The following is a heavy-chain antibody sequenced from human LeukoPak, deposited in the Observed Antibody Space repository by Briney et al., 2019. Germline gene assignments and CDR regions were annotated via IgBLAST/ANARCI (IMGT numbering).Heavy chain of an antibody. D-gene: IGHD6-13*01. V-gene: IGHV1-69*04. Sequence: ASVKVSCKASGGTFSSYAISWVRQAPGQGLEWMGRIIPILGIANYAQKFQGRVTITADKSTSTAYMELSSLRSEDTAVYHCAGGALPGIAAAGTKAAYYYYYGMDVWGQGTTVTVSS. CDR2: IIPILGIA. CDR1: GGTFSSYA. CDR3: AGGALPGIAAAGTKAAYYYYYGMDV. J-gene: IGHJ6*02.